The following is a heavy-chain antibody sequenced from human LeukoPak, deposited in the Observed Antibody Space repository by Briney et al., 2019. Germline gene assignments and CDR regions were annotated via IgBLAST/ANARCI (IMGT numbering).Heavy chain of an antibody. CDR1: GFTFSSYS. D-gene: IGHD3-22*01. V-gene: IGHV3-48*04. CDR2: ISSSSNTI. CDR3: ARGRFHYDSSGYHFDY. Sequence: AGGSLRLSCAASGFTFSSYSMNWVRQAPGKGLEWVSYISSSSNTIYYADSVKGRFTISRDNAKNSLYLQMNSLRAEDTAVYYCARGRFHYDSSGYHFDYWGQGTLVTVSS. J-gene: IGHJ4*02.